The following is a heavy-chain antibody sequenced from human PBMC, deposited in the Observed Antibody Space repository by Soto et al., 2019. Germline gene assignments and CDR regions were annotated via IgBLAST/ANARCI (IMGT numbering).Heavy chain of an antibody. CDR3: AKDPGEVIAVADLPYFDY. V-gene: IGHV3-23*01. Sequence: GGSLRLSCAASGFTFSSYAMSWVRQAPGKGLEWVSAISGSGGSTYYADSVKGRFTISRDNSKNTLYLQMNSLRAEDTAVYYCAKDPGEVIAVADLPYFDYWGQGTLVTVSS. J-gene: IGHJ4*02. D-gene: IGHD6-19*01. CDR1: GFTFSSYA. CDR2: ISGSGGST.